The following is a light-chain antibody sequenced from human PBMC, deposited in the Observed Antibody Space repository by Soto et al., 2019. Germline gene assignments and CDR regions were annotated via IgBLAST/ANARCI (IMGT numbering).Light chain of an antibody. CDR3: QQRTNWPRGT. CDR2: EAS. CDR1: QSVRNF. V-gene: IGKV3-11*01. Sequence: EVVLTQSPATLSLSPGERATLSCRASQSVRNFLAWYQQKPGQAPRLLIYEASNRAAGIPARFSGSGSGTDCTLTISSLEPEDFGVYYCQQRTNWPRGTFGQGTNLEI. J-gene: IGKJ2*02.